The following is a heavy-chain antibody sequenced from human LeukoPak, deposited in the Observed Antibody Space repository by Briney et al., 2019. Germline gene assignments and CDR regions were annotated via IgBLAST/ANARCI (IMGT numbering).Heavy chain of an antibody. CDR2: ISSSSSYI. J-gene: IGHJ4*02. Sequence: KSGGSLRPSCAASGFTFSSYSMNWVRQAPGKGLEWVSSISSSSSYIYYADSVKGRFTISRDNAKNSLYLQMNSLRAEDTAVYYCARSYYYDSSGDNFDYWGQGTLVTVSS. D-gene: IGHD3-22*01. V-gene: IGHV3-21*01. CDR1: GFTFSSYS. CDR3: ARSYYYDSSGDNFDY.